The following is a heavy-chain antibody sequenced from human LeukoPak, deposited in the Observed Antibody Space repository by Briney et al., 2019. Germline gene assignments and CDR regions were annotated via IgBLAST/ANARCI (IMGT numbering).Heavy chain of an antibody. CDR2: IYSSGST. D-gene: IGHD1-26*01. Sequence: SETLSLTCTVSGDSISRCSYYWDCIPQRTGKGLVWIGSIYSSGSTYYSPSLKSRVTISVEMYSNQFSLKLSSVTAADMAVYYCARRGLGATGSDYWGQGTLVTVSS. V-gene: IGHV4-39*01. CDR1: GDSISRCSYY. J-gene: IGHJ4*02. CDR3: ARRGLGATGSDY.